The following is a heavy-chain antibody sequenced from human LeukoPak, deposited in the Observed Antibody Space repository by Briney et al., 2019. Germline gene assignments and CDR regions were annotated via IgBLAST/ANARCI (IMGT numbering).Heavy chain of an antibody. CDR1: GFTVSSNY. CDR3: AKDAVGATTKVYFDY. V-gene: IGHV3-23*01. CDR2: ISGSGGST. D-gene: IGHD1-26*01. J-gene: IGHJ4*02. Sequence: GGSLRLSCAASGFTVSSNYMSWVRQAPGKGLEWVSAISGSGGSTYYADSVKGRFTISRDNSKNTLYLQMNSLRAEDTAVYYCAKDAVGATTKVYFDYWGQGTLVTVSS.